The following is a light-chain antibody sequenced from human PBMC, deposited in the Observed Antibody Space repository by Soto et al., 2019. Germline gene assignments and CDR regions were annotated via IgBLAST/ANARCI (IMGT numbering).Light chain of an antibody. V-gene: IGKV3-20*01. J-gene: IGKJ3*01. Sequence: IVLTQSPGTLSLSPGARATLSCRASQSVTINYLAWYQQKPGQAPRLLIYGASTRATGIPDRFTGSGSGTDFTLTISRLEPEDFAVYFCQQYGSSPFTFGPGTKWIS. CDR3: QQYGSSPFT. CDR1: QSVTINY. CDR2: GAS.